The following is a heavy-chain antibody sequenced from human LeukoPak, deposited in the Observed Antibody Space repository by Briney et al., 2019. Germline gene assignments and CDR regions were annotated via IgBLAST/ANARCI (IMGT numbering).Heavy chain of an antibody. V-gene: IGHV3-74*01. D-gene: IGHD3-10*01. CDR2: IKSDGST. Sequence: PGGSLRLSCAASRFTFSTYWMHWVRQTPGKGLMWVARIKSDGSTIYADSVQGRFTISRDNAKNMVYLQMNSLRADDTAIYYCTRAITYFYGSVTYDWFDSWGQGTRVTVSS. CDR1: RFTFSTYW. J-gene: IGHJ5*01. CDR3: TRAITYFYGSVTYDWFDS.